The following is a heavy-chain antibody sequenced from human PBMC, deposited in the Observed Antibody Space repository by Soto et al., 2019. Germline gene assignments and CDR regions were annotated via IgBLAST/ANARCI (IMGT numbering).Heavy chain of an antibody. J-gene: IGHJ3*01. CDR1: GFTFSPYW. Sequence: GSLRLSCAASGFTFSPYWMHWVRQGPGKGLVWVSHINGGGSTTAYADSAKGRFTISRDNAKNTLYLEINSLRADDTAVYYCARDRGYPDSFNVWGQGTMVTVSS. CDR3: ARDRGYPDSFNV. V-gene: IGHV3-74*01. D-gene: IGHD3-22*01. CDR2: INGGGSTT.